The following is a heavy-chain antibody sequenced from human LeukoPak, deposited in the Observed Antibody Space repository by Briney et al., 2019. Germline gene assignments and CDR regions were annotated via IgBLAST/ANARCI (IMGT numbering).Heavy chain of an antibody. CDR1: GGSISSSSYY. D-gene: IGHD6-19*01. J-gene: IGHJ4*02. CDR2: IYYSGST. CDR3: ARDVRYSSGWYSDY. V-gene: IGHV4-39*07. Sequence: SETLSLTCTVSGGSISSSSYYWGWIRQPPGKGLEWIGSIYYSGSTYYNPSLKSRVTISVDTSKNQFSLKLSSVTAADTAVYYCARDVRYSSGWYSDYWGQGTLVTVSS.